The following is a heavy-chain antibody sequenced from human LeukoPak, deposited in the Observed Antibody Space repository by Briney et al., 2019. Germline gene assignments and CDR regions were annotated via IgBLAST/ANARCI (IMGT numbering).Heavy chain of an antibody. D-gene: IGHD6-19*01. CDR3: AKDRGSGWYKRYNWFDP. J-gene: IGHJ5*02. Sequence: GGSPRLSCAASGFTFSSYYMSWVRQAPGKGLEWVANINQDGSEKNYVDSVKGRFTISRDNAKNSLYLQMNSLRAEDTAVYYCAKDRGSGWYKRYNWFDPWGQGTLVTVSS. CDR1: GFTFSSYY. CDR2: INQDGSEK. V-gene: IGHV3-7*01.